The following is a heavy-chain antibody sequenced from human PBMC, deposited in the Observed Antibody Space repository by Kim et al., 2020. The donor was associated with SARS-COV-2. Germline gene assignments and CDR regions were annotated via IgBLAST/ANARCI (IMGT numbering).Heavy chain of an antibody. Sequence: GGSLRLSCAASGFTISSYEMNWVRQAPGKGLEWVSYISSSGSTIYYADSVKGRFTISRDNAKNSLYLQMNSLRAEDTAVYYCARIVVPAAMLYYYYGMDVWGQGTTVTVSS. J-gene: IGHJ6*02. V-gene: IGHV3-48*03. CDR2: ISSSGSTI. CDR1: GFTISSYE. D-gene: IGHD2-2*01. CDR3: ARIVVPAAMLYYYYGMDV.